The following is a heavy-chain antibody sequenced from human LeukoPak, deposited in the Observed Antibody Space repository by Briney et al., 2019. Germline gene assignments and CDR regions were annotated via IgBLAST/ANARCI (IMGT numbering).Heavy chain of an antibody. CDR2: IYYSGTT. CDR1: GGSISSSNYH. J-gene: IGHJ4*02. CDR3: ARQIGVAVADYYFDF. D-gene: IGHD6-19*01. V-gene: IGHV4-39*01. Sequence: PSETLSLTCTVSGGSISSSNYHWGWIRQPPGKGLERIGSIYYSGTTYNNPSLKSRVTISVDRSRNQFSLKLTSVTAADTAVYYCARQIGVAVADYYFDFWGQGTLVTVSS.